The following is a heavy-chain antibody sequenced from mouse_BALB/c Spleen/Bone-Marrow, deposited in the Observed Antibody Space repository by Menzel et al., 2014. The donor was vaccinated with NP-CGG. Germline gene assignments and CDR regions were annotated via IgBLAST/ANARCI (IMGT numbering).Heavy chain of an antibody. V-gene: IGHV1S29*02. D-gene: IGHD1-1*02. J-gene: IGHJ2*01. CDR3: TIYYY. CDR2: IYPYNGVT. CDR1: GYTFTDYN. Sequence: EVQLQQSGPELVKPGASVKISCKAYGYTFTDYNVHWVKQNHGRSLEWIGYIYPYNGVTGYNQKFKNKATLTADISSTTAYIELRSLTSEDSAVYFCTIYYYWGLGTTLTVSS.